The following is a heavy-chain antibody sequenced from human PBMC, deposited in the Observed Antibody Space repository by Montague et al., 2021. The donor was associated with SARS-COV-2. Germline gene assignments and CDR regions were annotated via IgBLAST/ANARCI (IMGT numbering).Heavy chain of an antibody. CDR1: GRSITVSRYD. CDR3: ARHRANAGSFDI. Sequence: SETLSLTCTVSGRSITVSRYDRGWIRQPPGKGLEWIGSVHYTGTTSYNASLKSRLTISVDTSENQFSLKMTSVTASDTAVYYCARHRANAGSFDIWGQGTMVTVSS. V-gene: IGHV4-39*01. CDR2: VHYTGTT. D-gene: IGHD1-1*01. J-gene: IGHJ3*02.